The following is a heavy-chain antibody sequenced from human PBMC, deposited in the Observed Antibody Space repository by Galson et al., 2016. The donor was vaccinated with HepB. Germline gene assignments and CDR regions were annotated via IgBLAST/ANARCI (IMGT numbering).Heavy chain of an antibody. V-gene: IGHV5-51*01. J-gene: IGHJ4*02. CDR3: VRRAGATWGLDN. D-gene: IGHD1-1*01. Sequence: QSGAEVKKPGESLKISCKGSGYNFTSHWIGWVRRRPGKGLEWMGIIFLADSDIRISPSLQGQVTISAGRSITTAYLQWNSLTSPDTGMYYCVRRAGATWGLDNWGQGTLVTVAS. CDR2: IFLADSDI. CDR1: GYNFTSHW.